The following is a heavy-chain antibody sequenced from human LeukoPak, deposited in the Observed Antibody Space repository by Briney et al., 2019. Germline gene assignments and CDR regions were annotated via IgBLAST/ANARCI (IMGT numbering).Heavy chain of an antibody. CDR3: AGGTLVDTADEFDY. V-gene: IGHV1-46*01. CDR1: GYTFTSYY. J-gene: IGHJ4*02. Sequence: GASVKVSCTASGYTFTSYYMHWVRQAPGQGLEWMGIINPSGGSTNYAQKFKGRVTMTRDMSTSTVYMELSSLRSEDTAVYYCAGGTLVDTADEFDYWGQGTLVTVSS. CDR2: INPSGGST. D-gene: IGHD5-18*01.